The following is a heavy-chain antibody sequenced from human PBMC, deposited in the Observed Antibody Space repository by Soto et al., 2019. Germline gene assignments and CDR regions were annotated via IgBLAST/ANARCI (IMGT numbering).Heavy chain of an antibody. CDR2: ISYDGSNK. V-gene: IGHV3-30-3*01. CDR1: GFTFSNYA. Sequence: QVQLVESGGGVVQPGRSLRLSCAPSGFTFSNYAMHWVRQAPGKGLEWVAVISYDGSNKYYADSVKGRFTISRDNSKNTLYLQMNSLRAEDTAVYYCARDKRDLRVLEWSYYFDYWGQGTLVTVSS. CDR3: ARDKRDLRVLEWSYYFDY. J-gene: IGHJ4*02. D-gene: IGHD3-3*01.